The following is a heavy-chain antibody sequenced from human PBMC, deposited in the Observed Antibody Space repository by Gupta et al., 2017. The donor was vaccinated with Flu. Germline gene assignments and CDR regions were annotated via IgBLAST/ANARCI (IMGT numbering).Heavy chain of an antibody. D-gene: IGHD5-12*01. Sequence: QVQLVESGGGVVQPGRSLRLSCAASGFTLSSYAMHWVRQAPGKGLEWVAVISYDGSNKYYADSVKGRFTISRDNSKNTLYLQMNSLRAEDTAVYYCARGRGWLHSPENWFDPWGQGTLVTVSS. CDR3: ARGRGWLHSPENWFDP. V-gene: IGHV3-30-3*01. CDR2: ISYDGSNK. J-gene: IGHJ5*02. CDR1: GFTLSSYA.